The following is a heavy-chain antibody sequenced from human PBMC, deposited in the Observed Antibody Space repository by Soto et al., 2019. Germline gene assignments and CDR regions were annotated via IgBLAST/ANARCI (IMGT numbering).Heavy chain of an antibody. J-gene: IGHJ4*02. D-gene: IGHD3-3*01. CDR2: IYPSDSDT. Sequence: PGESLKTFRKGSGYNFAGYWIAWVRQMPGKGLELMAIIYPSDSDTRYRPTFQGQVTISADKSISSAYLQWSSLRASDTAMYYCARGGVSTRTFDYWGQGTPVTVSS. CDR3: ARGGVSTRTFDY. V-gene: IGHV5-51*01. CDR1: GYNFAGYW.